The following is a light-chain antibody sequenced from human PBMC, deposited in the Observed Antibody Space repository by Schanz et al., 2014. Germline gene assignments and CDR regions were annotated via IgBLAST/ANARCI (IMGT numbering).Light chain of an antibody. J-gene: IGLJ2*01. CDR3: SSYTSSSTLV. CDR2: EVS. Sequence: QSALTQPPSASGSPGQSVTISCTGTSSDVGGYNYVSWYQQHPGKVPKLMIYEVSKRPSGVSNRFSGAKSGNTASLTISGLQAEDEADYYCSSYTSSSTLVFGGGTKLTVL. CDR1: SSDVGGYNY. V-gene: IGLV2-14*01.